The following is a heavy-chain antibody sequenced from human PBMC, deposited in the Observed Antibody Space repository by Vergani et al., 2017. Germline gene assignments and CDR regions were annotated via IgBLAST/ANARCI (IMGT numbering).Heavy chain of an antibody. V-gene: IGHV3-23*01. CDR2: IKNTGDSI. CDR1: GFTFSSHA. Sequence: EVQLLQSEGAVVQPGGSLRLSCVASGFTFSSHAMSWVRQGQGQGLEWVSSIKNTGDSIHSADSVKGRFTISRDNSKKTLYLQMDSMRVEDTAVYFCGRGSDNYNWGQGTLVTVSS. D-gene: IGHD5-24*01. J-gene: IGHJ4*02. CDR3: GRGSDNYN.